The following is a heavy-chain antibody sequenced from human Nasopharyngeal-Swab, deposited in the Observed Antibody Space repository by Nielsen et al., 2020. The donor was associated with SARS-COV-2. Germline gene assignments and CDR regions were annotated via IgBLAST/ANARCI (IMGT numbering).Heavy chain of an antibody. CDR1: GYTFTSYY. D-gene: IGHD6-13*01. CDR3: ARFVESSSWYGYYYGMDV. Sequence: ASVKVSCKASGYTFTSYYMHWVRQAPGQGLEWMGIINPSGGSTTYAQKFQGRVTMTRDTSTSTVYMELSSLRSEDTAVYYCARFVESSSWYGYYYGMDVWGQGTTVTVSS. CDR2: INPSGGST. V-gene: IGHV1-46*01. J-gene: IGHJ6*02.